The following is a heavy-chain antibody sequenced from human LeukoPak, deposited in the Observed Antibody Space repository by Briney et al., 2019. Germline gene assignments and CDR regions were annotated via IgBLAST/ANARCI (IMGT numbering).Heavy chain of an antibody. J-gene: IGHJ4*01. CDR1: GYTFTGYY. Sequence: ASVQVSCKASGYTFTGYYMHWVRQAPGQGLEWMGWINPNSGRTNYALRFEVRLAMTRDTSISTAYMELSRLRSDDTAVYYCIHQGGLGESSLQWNYWGQGILVSVSS. CDR3: IHQGGLGESSLQWNY. V-gene: IGHV1-2*02. CDR2: INPNSGRT. D-gene: IGHD3-16*02.